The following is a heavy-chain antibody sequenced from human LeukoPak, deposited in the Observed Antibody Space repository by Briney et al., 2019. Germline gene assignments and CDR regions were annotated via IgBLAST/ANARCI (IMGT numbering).Heavy chain of an antibody. D-gene: IGHD5-18*01. CDR1: GGSISSYY. Sequence: SETLSLTCTVSGGSISSYYWSWIRQPPGKGLEWIGHIYYSGNTNYNPSLKSRVTISIDTSKNQFSLRLSSVTAADTAVYYCARGAAGYSYGWGQGTLVTVSS. CDR2: IYYSGNT. V-gene: IGHV4-59*01. J-gene: IGHJ4*02. CDR3: ARGAAGYSYG.